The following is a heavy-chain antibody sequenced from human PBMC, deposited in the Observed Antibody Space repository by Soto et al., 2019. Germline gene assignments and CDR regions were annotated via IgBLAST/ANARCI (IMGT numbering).Heavy chain of an antibody. CDR1: GFTFDDYV. CDR2: ISWNSGSI. CDR3: AKDKHDIWSGRVTHFDYYGMDV. J-gene: IGHJ6*02. D-gene: IGHD3-3*01. Sequence: EVQLVESGGGLVQPGRSLRLSCAASGFTFDDYVMHWVRQAPGKGLEWVSGISWNSGSIGYADSVKGRFTISRDNAKNSLYLQMNSLRAEDTALYYCAKDKHDIWSGRVTHFDYYGMDVWGQGTTVTVSS. V-gene: IGHV3-9*01.